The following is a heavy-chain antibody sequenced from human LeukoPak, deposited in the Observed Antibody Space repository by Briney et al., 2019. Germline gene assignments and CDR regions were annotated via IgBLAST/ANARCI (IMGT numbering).Heavy chain of an antibody. Sequence: ASVKVSCKASGYTFIGYFMHWVRQAPGQGLEWMGRINPNGGGTIYAQKFQGRVTMTRDTSISTAYMELSRLGSDDTAVYYCARSFLPDDYWGQGTLVTVSS. CDR2: INPNGGGT. CDR1: GYTFIGYF. D-gene: IGHD1-14*01. CDR3: ARSFLPDDY. J-gene: IGHJ4*02. V-gene: IGHV1-2*06.